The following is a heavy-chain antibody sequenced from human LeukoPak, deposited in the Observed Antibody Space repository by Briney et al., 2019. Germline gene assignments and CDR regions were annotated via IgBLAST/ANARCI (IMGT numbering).Heavy chain of an antibody. V-gene: IGHV4-61*08. CDR1: GGSITSGGFY. D-gene: IGHD1-7*01. J-gene: IGHJ6*02. Sequence: SQTLSLTCTVSGGSITSGGFYWSWIRQPPGKGLEWIGYIYYSGSTDYNPSLKSRVTISVDTSKNQFSLKLSSVTAADTAVYYCARDNWNYGSSMDVWGQGTTVTVSS. CDR2: IYYSGST. CDR3: ARDNWNYGSSMDV.